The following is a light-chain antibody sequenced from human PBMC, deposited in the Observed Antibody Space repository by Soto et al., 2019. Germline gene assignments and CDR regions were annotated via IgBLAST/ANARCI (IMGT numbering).Light chain of an antibody. Sequence: EIMLKQSPDTLSLSPGEGASLSCRASQSVHTFLAWYQQKPGQAPRLLIYGASTRATGIPAKFSGSGSGTELTLAISSLESEDFAVYYCQQYHDWPLTFGGGTKVDIK. V-gene: IGKV3-15*01. CDR3: QQYHDWPLT. CDR2: GAS. J-gene: IGKJ4*01. CDR1: QSVHTF.